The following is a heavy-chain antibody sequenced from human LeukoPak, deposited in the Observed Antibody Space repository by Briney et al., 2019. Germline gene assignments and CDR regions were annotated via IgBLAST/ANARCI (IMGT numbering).Heavy chain of an antibody. J-gene: IGHJ4*02. CDR3: ARERASHDYGDYGDRFFDY. D-gene: IGHD4-17*01. Sequence: ASVKVSCKASGYTFTSYAMHWVRQAPGQRLEWMGWSNAGNGNTKYSQKFQGRVTITRDTSASTAYMELSSLRSEDTAVYYCARERASHDYGDYGDRFFDYWGQGTLVTVSS. V-gene: IGHV1-3*01. CDR1: GYTFTSYA. CDR2: SNAGNGNT.